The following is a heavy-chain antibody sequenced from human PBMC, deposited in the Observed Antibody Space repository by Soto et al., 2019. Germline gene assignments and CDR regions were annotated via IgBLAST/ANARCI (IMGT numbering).Heavy chain of an antibody. CDR2: IDPSDSYT. CDR1: GYSFATYW. J-gene: IGHJ5*02. Sequence: PGESLKISCKGSGYSFATYWINWVRQMPGKGLEWMGRIDPSDSYTNYSPSFQGHVTISADKSISTAYLQWSSLKASDTAMYYCASYSSSSPEYNWFDPWGQGTLVTAPQ. D-gene: IGHD6-6*01. CDR3: ASYSSSSPEYNWFDP. V-gene: IGHV5-10-1*01.